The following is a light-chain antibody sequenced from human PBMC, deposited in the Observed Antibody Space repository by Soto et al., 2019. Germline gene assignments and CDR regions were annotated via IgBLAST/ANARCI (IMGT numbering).Light chain of an antibody. CDR1: QGISTW. CDR2: GAS. J-gene: IGKJ5*01. V-gene: IGKV1-12*01. Sequence: EIQMTQSPSSVSASVGDRVTITCRASQGISTWLAWYQQKAGKAPNLLIYGASNLHSGVPSRFSGSGSGTDFTFTISRLQPEDIATYYCQQYENLPTFGQGTLLEI. CDR3: QQYENLPT.